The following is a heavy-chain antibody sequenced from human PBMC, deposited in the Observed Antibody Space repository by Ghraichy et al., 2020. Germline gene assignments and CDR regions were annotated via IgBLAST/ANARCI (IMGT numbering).Heavy chain of an antibody. CDR2: IKQDGSEK. V-gene: IGHV3-7*03. J-gene: IGHJ4*02. Sequence: GGSLRLSCAASGFTFSNYWMNWVRQAPGKGLEWVANIKQDGSEKFYVDSVKGRFTISRDNAKNSLYLQMNSLRAEDTAVYYCARETGSSRLVGYWGQGTLVTVSS. D-gene: IGHD1-14*01. CDR1: GFTFSNYW. CDR3: ARETGSSRLVGY.